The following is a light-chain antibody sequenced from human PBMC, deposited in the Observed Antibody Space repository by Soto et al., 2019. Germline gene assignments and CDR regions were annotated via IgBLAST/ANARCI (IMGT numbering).Light chain of an antibody. V-gene: IGKV3D-20*02. Sequence: EIVLTQSPGTLSLSPGERATLSCRAIQSVSNNYLAWYQQKPGQAPRLLIYDASNRATGIPARFSGSGSGTDFTLTISSLEPEDFAVYYCQQRGNRPPWTFGQGTKVDI. J-gene: IGKJ1*01. CDR3: QQRGNRPPWT. CDR1: QSVSNNY. CDR2: DAS.